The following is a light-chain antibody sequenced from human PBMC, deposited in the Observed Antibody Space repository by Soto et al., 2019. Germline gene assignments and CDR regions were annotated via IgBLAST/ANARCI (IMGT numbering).Light chain of an antibody. J-gene: IGKJ5*01. Sequence: DIQLTQSPSFLSASVGDRVTTTCRASQDISYYLAWYQQKPGKAPKFLIYTASTLQSGVPSRFSGSGSGTEFTLTISSLQPEDFATYYCQQLNNYPRTFGHGTRLEI. CDR3: QQLNNYPRT. CDR1: QDISYY. CDR2: TAS. V-gene: IGKV1-9*01.